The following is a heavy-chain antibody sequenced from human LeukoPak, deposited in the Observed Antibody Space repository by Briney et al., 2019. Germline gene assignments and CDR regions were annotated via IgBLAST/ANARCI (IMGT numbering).Heavy chain of an antibody. Sequence: GGSLRLSCAASGFTFSSYAMRWVRQAPGKGLEWVSAISGSGGSTYYADSVKGRFTISRDNSKNTLYLQMNSLRAEDTAVYYCAKSKTARNYYIDYWGQGTLVTVSS. CDR2: ISGSGGST. CDR1: GFTFSSYA. CDR3: AKSKTARNYYIDY. V-gene: IGHV3-23*01. D-gene: IGHD1-14*01. J-gene: IGHJ4*02.